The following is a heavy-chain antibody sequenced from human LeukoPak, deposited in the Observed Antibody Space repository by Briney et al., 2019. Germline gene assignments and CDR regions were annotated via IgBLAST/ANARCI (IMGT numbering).Heavy chain of an antibody. Sequence: SETLSLTCTVSGGSISSYYWSWIRQPPGKGLEWIGYIYYSGSTNYNPSLKSRVTISVDTSKNQFSLKLSSVTAADTAVYYCAKPYYDILTGYYNGYYYYGMDVWGQGTTVTVSS. CDR1: GGSISSYY. CDR2: IYYSGST. CDR3: AKPYYDILTGYYNGYYYYGMDV. J-gene: IGHJ6*02. V-gene: IGHV4-59*08. D-gene: IGHD3-9*01.